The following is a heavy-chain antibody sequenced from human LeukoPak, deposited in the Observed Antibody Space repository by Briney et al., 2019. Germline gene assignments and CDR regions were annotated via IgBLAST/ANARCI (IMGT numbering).Heavy chain of an antibody. D-gene: IGHD1-26*01. CDR2: IYHSGST. CDR3: ARSGTVGAMPV. CDR1: GYSISSGYY. J-gene: IGHJ4*02. V-gene: IGHV4-38-2*02. Sequence: SSETLSLTYTVSGYSISSGYYWGWIRQPPGKGLEWIGSIYHSGSTYYNPSLKSRVTISVDTSKNQFSLKLSSVTAADTAVYYCARSGTVGAMPVWGQGTLVTVSS.